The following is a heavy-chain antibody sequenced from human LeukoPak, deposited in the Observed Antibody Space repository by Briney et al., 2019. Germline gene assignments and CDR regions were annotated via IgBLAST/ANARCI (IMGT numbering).Heavy chain of an antibody. Sequence: PSETLSLTCTVSGGSISSYYWSWIRQPPGKGLEWIGYINYSGSTNYNPSLKSRVTISVDKSKNQFSLKLSSVTAADAAVYSCEREDRTGTYYGIDYWGQGTLVTVSS. CDR2: INYSGST. V-gene: IGHV4-59*01. J-gene: IGHJ4*02. CDR3: EREDRTGTYYGIDY. CDR1: GGSISSYY. D-gene: IGHD1-26*01.